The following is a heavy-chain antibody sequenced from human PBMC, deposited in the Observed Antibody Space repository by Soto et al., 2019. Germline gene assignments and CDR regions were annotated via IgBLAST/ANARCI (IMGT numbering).Heavy chain of an antibody. CDR2: IYSGGST. J-gene: IGHJ4*02. Sequence: HPGGSLRLSCAASGFTVSSNYMSWVRQAPGKGLEWVSVIYSGGSTYYADSVKGRFTISRDNSKNTLYLQMNSLRAEDTAVYYCARARRGYSYGFDTWNDYWGQGTLVTVSS. D-gene: IGHD5-18*01. CDR1: GFTVSSNY. V-gene: IGHV3-66*01. CDR3: ARARRGYSYGFDTWNDY.